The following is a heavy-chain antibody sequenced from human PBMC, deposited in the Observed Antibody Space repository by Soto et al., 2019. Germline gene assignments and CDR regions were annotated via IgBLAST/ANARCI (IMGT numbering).Heavy chain of an antibody. CDR1: GFTFSSYA. CDR2: ITSGGDT. J-gene: IGHJ4*02. Sequence: EVQLLESGGGLVQPGGSLRLSCAASGFTFSSYAMAWVRQAPGKGLEWVSSITSGGDTYYADSVKGRFTFSRDNSKSTLYLQMNSLRAEDTAVYFCAKGGADGGYSGYWGQGTLVTVSS. V-gene: IGHV3-23*01. D-gene: IGHD4-17*01. CDR3: AKGGADGGYSGY.